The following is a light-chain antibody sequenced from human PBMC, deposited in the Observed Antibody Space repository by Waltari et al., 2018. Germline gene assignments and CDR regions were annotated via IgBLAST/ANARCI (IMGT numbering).Light chain of an antibody. CDR3: SSYAGSSKGV. V-gene: IGLV2-23*02. CDR2: AVS. CDR1: SRDVGNYKR. Sequence: QSALTQPASVSGSPGQSITIPCTGTSRDVGNYKRVPWYQQHPGKAPKPMIYAVSKLPPGVSDRFSGSKSGDMASLTISGLQPEDEAEYFCSSYAGSSKGVFGGGTKVTVL. J-gene: IGLJ2*01.